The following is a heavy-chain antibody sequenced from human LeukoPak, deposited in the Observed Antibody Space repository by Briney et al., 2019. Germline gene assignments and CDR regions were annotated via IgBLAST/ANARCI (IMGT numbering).Heavy chain of an antibody. Sequence: ASVTVSCKASGYTFTSYDINWVRQATGQGLEWMGWMNPNSGNTGYAQKFQGRVTMTEDTSTDTAYMELSSLRSEDTAVYYCATPGGPPYFDYWGQGTLVTVSS. D-gene: IGHD3-16*01. CDR3: ATPGGPPYFDY. CDR1: GYTFTSYD. J-gene: IGHJ4*02. CDR2: MNPNSGNT. V-gene: IGHV1-8*01.